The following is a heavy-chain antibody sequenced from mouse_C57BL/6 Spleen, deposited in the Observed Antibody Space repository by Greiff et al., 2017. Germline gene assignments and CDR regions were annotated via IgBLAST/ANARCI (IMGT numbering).Heavy chain of an antibody. CDR3: VKAHWSYAMDY. Sequence: EVQGVESGGGLVQPGASLRLSCAASGFTFTDYYMSWVRQPPGKAPEWLALIRNKANGYTTEYTASVKGRFTISRDNSKNSLDLQMNTRRAEDSATYYCVKAHWSYAMDYWGPRTSVTVSS. CDR1: GFTFTDYY. D-gene: IGHD4-1*01. J-gene: IGHJ4*01. V-gene: IGHV7-4*01. CDR2: IRNKANGYTT.